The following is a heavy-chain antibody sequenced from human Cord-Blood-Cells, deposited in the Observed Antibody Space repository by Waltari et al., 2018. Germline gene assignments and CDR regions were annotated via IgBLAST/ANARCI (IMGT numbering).Heavy chain of an antibody. CDR2: INPNSGGT. CDR1: GYTFTGYY. Sequence: QVQLVQSGAEVKKPGASVKVSCKASGYTFTGYYMHWVRQAPGQGLEWMGWINPNSGGTNYAQKFQGRVTMTRDTSISTAYMELSRLRSDDTAVYYCARDRGIRGVLTRDDAFDIWGQGTMVTVSS. D-gene: IGHD3-9*01. CDR3: ARDRGIRGVLTRDDAFDI. V-gene: IGHV1-2*02. J-gene: IGHJ3*02.